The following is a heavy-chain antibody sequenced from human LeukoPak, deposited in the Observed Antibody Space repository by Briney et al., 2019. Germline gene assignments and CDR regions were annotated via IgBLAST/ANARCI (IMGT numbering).Heavy chain of an antibody. J-gene: IGHJ3*02. V-gene: IGHV3-23*01. CDR3: AKRLYYGSGPLDI. CDR2: LSDSGGST. Sequence: SGGSLRLSCAPAASSFSNDDTTWVRQAPRKGLDWVSTLSDSGGSTYYADSVKGRFTISRDNSKNTLYLQMSSLRAEDTAIYFCAKRLYYGSGPLDIWGQGTMVTVSS. D-gene: IGHD3-10*01. CDR1: ASSFSNDD.